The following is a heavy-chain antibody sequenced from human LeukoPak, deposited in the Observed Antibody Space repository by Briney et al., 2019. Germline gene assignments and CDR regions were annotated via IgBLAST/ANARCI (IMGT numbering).Heavy chain of an antibody. D-gene: IGHD3-9*01. V-gene: IGHV3-7*03. CDR1: GFSFGKYW. CDR3: AKDPIFTGDNFDY. Sequence: GGSLRLSCVASGFSFGKYWMSWVRQAPGKGLEWVANIKQDGSEKYYVDSVKGRFTISRDNSKNTLYLQMNSLRAEDTAVYYCAKDPIFTGDNFDYWGQGTLVTVSS. CDR2: IKQDGSEK. J-gene: IGHJ4*02.